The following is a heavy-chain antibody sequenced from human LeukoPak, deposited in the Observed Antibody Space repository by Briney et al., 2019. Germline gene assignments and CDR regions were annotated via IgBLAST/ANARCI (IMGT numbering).Heavy chain of an antibody. V-gene: IGHV1-18*01. D-gene: IGHD3-10*01. Sequence: ASVKVSCKASGYTLTSYGISWVRQAPGQGLEWRGWIRAYNGNTDYAQKLQGRVTMTTDTSTSTAYMELRSLRSDDTAVYYCARDPELRGSGSPSGYYYGMDVWGQGTTVTVSS. CDR3: ARDPELRGSGSPSGYYYGMDV. CDR1: GYTLTSYG. J-gene: IGHJ6*02. CDR2: IRAYNGNT.